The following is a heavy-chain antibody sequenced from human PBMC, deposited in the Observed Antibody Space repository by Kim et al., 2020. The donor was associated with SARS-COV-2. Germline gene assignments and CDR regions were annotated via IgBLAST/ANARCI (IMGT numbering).Heavy chain of an antibody. CDR3: AKDEAVVAATVVARYYGMDV. D-gene: IGHD2-15*01. CDR1: GFTFSSYA. J-gene: IGHJ6*02. V-gene: IGHV3-23*01. CDR2: ISGSGGST. Sequence: GGSLRLSCAASGFTFSSYAMSWVRQAPGKGLEWVSAISGSGGSTYYADSVKGRFTISRDNSKNTLYLQMNSLRAEDTAVYYCAKDEAVVAATVVARYYGMDVWGQGTTVTVSS.